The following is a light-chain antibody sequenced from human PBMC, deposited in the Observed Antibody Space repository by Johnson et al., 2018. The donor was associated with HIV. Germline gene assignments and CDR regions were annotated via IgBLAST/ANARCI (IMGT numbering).Light chain of an antibody. CDR2: DHN. Sequence: QSVLTQPPSVSAAPGQKVTISCSGSSSNIGYNSVSWYLQLPGTAPKLLIYDHNTRPSGIPDRFSGSKSGTSATLAITGIQHGGEAEYYRGTWDSSLSAGGVFGTGTKVTVL. V-gene: IGLV1-51*01. J-gene: IGLJ1*01. CDR1: SSNIGYNS. CDR3: GTWDSSLSAGGV.